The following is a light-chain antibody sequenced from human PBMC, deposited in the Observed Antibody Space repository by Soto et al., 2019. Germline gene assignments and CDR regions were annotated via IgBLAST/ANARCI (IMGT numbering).Light chain of an antibody. CDR2: DAS. CDR1: QSVSSY. J-gene: IGKJ3*01. Sequence: EIVLTQSPATPSLSPGERATLSCRASQSVSSYLAWYQQKSGQAPRLLIYDASNRATGIPARFSGSGYGTDFTLTISSLEPEDFAVYYCQQRSHWPPTFGPGTKVDIK. V-gene: IGKV3-11*01. CDR3: QQRSHWPPT.